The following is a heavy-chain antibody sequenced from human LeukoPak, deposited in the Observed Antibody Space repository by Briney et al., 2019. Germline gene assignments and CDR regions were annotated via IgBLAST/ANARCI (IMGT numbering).Heavy chain of an antibody. CDR2: MNPNSGNT. CDR1: GYTFTSYD. V-gene: IGHV1-8*01. J-gene: IGHJ6*03. CDR3: ARGQGWSSGTRGYYYYMDV. D-gene: IGHD3-22*01. Sequence: ASVKVSCKASGYTFTSYDTNWVRQATGQGLEWMGWMNPNSGNTGYAQKFQGRVTMTRNTSISTAYMELSSLRSEDTAVYYCARGQGWSSGTRGYYYYMDVWGKGTTVTVSS.